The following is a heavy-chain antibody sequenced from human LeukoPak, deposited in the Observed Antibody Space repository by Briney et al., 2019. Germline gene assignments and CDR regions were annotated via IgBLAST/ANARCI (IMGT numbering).Heavy chain of an antibody. J-gene: IGHJ4*02. CDR1: GYTFTGYY. D-gene: IGHD6-19*01. CDR2: INPNSGGT. Sequence: ASVKVSCKASGYTFTGYYMHWVRQAPGQGLEWMGWINPNSGGTNYAQKFQGRVTMTRDTSISTAYMELSRLRSDDTAVYYCASSLYSSGWYWVDYWGQGTLVTVSS. CDR3: ASSLYSSGWYWVDY. V-gene: IGHV1-2*02.